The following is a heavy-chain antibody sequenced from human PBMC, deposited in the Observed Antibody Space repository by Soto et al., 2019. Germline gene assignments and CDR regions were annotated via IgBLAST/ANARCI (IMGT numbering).Heavy chain of an antibody. CDR3: ARLGAGYCSGGSCYSGDYYYYGMDV. J-gene: IGHJ6*02. Sequence: ASVKVSCKASGGTFSSYAISWVRQAPGQGLEWMGGIIPIFGTANYAQKFQGRVTITADESTSTAYMELSSLRSEDTAMYYWARLGAGYCSGGSCYSGDYYYYGMDVWDQGTTVTVSS. CDR2: IIPIFGTA. D-gene: IGHD2-15*01. CDR1: GGTFSSYA. V-gene: IGHV1-69*13.